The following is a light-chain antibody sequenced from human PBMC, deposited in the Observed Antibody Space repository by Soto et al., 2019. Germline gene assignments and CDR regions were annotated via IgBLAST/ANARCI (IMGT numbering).Light chain of an antibody. CDR1: SSDVGGYNY. V-gene: IGLV2-14*01. CDR3: SSYTSSSTLYV. CDR2: DVS. Sequence: QSALTHPASVSGSPGQSITISCTGTSSDVGGYNYVSWYQQHPGKAPKLMIYDVSNRRSGVSNRFSGSKSGNTASLTISGLQAEDEADYYCSSYTSSSTLYVFGTGTKLTVL. J-gene: IGLJ1*01.